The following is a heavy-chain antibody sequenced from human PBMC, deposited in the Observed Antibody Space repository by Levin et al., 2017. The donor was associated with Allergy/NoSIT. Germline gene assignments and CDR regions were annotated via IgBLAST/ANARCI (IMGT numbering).Heavy chain of an antibody. D-gene: IGHD2-15*01. CDR3: ARVGYCSGGSCYGLRLTSQRGAFDI. CDR2: IWYDGSNK. V-gene: IGHV3-33*01. J-gene: IGHJ3*02. Sequence: PGGSLRLSCAASGFTFSSYGMHWVRQAPGKGLEWVAVIWYDGSNKYYADSVKGRFTISRDNSKNTLYLQMNSLRAEDTAVYYCARVGYCSGGSCYGLRLTSQRGAFDIWGQGTMVTVSS. CDR1: GFTFSSYG.